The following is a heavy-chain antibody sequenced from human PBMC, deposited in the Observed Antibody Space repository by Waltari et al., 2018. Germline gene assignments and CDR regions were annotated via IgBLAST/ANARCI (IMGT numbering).Heavy chain of an antibody. D-gene: IGHD6-13*01. Sequence: EVQLVESGGGLVKPGGSLRLSCAASGFTFSSYSMNWVRQAPGKGLEWVSSISSSSSYIAYAASGKGRFTISRDNAKNSLYLQMNSLRAEDTAVYYCATRIAAAGRFDYWGQGTLVTVSS. CDR1: GFTFSSYS. J-gene: IGHJ4*02. CDR3: ATRIAAAGRFDY. V-gene: IGHV3-21*01. CDR2: ISSSSSYI.